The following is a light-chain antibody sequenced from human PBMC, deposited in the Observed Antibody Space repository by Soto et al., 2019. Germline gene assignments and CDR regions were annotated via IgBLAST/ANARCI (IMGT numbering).Light chain of an antibody. J-gene: IGLJ2*01. CDR1: SGHSSYA. V-gene: IGLV4-69*01. CDR2: LSSDGSH. CDR3: QTWGAGFVI. Sequence: QSVLTQSPSASASLGASVKLTCTLSSGHSSYAIAWHQQQPEKGPRYLMKLSSDGSHTRGDGIPDRFSGSSSGTERYLTISSLQSDDEADYFCQTWGAGFVIFGGGTKVTVL.